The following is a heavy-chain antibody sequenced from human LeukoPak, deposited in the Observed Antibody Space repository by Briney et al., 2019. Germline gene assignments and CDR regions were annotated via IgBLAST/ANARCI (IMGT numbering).Heavy chain of an antibody. Sequence: ASVKVSCTASGYTFTSYGISWVRQAPGQGLEWMGWISAYNGNTNYAQKFQGRVTITADKSTSTAYMELSSLRSEDTAVYYCARDQAFEYSSSPPLYYYYGMDVWGQGTTVNVSS. CDR2: ISAYNGNT. V-gene: IGHV1-18*01. D-gene: IGHD6-6*01. CDR1: GYTFTSYG. J-gene: IGHJ6*02. CDR3: ARDQAFEYSSSPPLYYYYGMDV.